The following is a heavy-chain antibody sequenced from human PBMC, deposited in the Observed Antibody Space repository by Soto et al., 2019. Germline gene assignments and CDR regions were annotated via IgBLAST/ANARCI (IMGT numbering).Heavy chain of an antibody. V-gene: IGHV4-34*02. Sequence: QVQLQQWGAGLLKPSETRSLTCAVSGGSFCDFYWTWIRQLPGKGLEWIGEINHIGYTNYNPSLESRVAISVDTSKNQFSLNLRSVTAADTAVYYCGPRGAVAPRGYWGQGTLVTVSS. J-gene: IGHJ4*02. CDR3: GPRGAVAPRGY. D-gene: IGHD2-15*01. CDR1: GGSFCDFY. CDR2: INHIGYT.